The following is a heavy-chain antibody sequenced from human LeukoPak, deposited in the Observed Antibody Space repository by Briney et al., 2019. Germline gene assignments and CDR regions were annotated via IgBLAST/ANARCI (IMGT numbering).Heavy chain of an antibody. Sequence: SETLSLTCTVPGGSVSSGTYYWSWIRQPPGKGLEWIGEINHSGSTNYNPSLKSRVTISVDTSKNQFSLKLSSVTAADTAVYYCARGCSSTSCYYYYYYGMDVWGQGTTVTVSS. V-gene: IGHV4-39*07. D-gene: IGHD2-2*01. CDR3: ARGCSSTSCYYYYYYGMDV. CDR1: GGSVSSGTYY. J-gene: IGHJ6*02. CDR2: INHSGST.